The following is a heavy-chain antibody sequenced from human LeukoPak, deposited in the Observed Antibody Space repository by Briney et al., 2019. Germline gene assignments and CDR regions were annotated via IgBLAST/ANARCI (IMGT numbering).Heavy chain of an antibody. D-gene: IGHD5-12*01. V-gene: IGHV4-59*04. CDR2: IYYSGTT. CDR3: ARQFHGSGYVDNL. J-gene: IGHJ5*02. CDR1: GGSISIYY. Sequence: SETLSLTCTVSGGSISIYYWSWIRQPPGKGLEWIASIYYSGTTHYNPSLKNRVTMSVDTSKNQFSLKLSAVTAADTAVYYCARQFHGSGYVDNLWGQGTLVTVSS.